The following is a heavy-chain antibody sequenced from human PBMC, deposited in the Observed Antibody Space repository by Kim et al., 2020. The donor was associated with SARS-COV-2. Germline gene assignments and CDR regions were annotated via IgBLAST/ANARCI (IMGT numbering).Heavy chain of an antibody. CDR1: GGSISSSSYY. CDR2: IYYSGST. V-gene: IGHV4-39*01. J-gene: IGHJ6*02. CDR3: SYRGDYYYYYGMDV. Sequence: SETLSLTCTVSGGSISSSSYYWGWIRQPPGKGLEWIGSIYYSGSTYYNPSLKSRVTISVDTSKNQFSLKLSSVTAADTAVYYCSYRGDYYYYYGMDVWGQGTTVTVSS. D-gene: IGHD1-26*01.